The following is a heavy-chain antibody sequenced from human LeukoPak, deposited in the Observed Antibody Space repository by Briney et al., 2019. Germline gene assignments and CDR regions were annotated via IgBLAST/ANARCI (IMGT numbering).Heavy chain of an antibody. CDR1: GYTFTSYY. CDR2: INPSGGST. J-gene: IGHJ4*02. CDR3: ARGSIDDILTGYYSRYYFDY. V-gene: IGHV1-46*01. D-gene: IGHD3-9*01. Sequence: GAPVKVSCKASGYTFTSYYMHWVRQAPGQGLEWMGIINPSGGSTSYAQKFQGRVTMTRDTSTSTVYMELSSLRSEDTAVYYCARGSIDDILTGYYSRYYFDYWGQGTLVTVSS.